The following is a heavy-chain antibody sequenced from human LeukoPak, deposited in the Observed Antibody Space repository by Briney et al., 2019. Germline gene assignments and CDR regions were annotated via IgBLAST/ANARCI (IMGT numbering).Heavy chain of an antibody. CDR3: AKNQGGYCSSTSCWSDAFDI. Sequence: SETLSLTCTVSGGSISSYYWSWIRQPAGKGLEWIGRIYTSGSTNYNPSLKSRVTMSVDTSKNQFSLKLSSVTAADTAVYYCAKNQGGYCSSTSCWSDAFDIWGQGTMVTVSS. D-gene: IGHD2-2*03. J-gene: IGHJ3*02. CDR1: GGSISSYY. CDR2: IYTSGST. V-gene: IGHV4-4*07.